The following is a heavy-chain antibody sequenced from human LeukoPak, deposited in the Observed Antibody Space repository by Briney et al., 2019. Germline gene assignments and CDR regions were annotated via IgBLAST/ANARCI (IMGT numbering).Heavy chain of an antibody. V-gene: IGHV4-34*01. CDR1: GGSFSGYY. CDR3: ARQAAYYDSSGYHDAFDI. Sequence: PSETLSLTCAVYGGSFSGYYWSWIRQPPGKGLEWIGEINHSGSTNYNPSLKSRVTISVDTSKNQFSLKLSSVTAADTAVYYCARQAAYYDSSGYHDAFDIWGQGTMVTVSS. D-gene: IGHD3-22*01. CDR2: INHSGST. J-gene: IGHJ3*02.